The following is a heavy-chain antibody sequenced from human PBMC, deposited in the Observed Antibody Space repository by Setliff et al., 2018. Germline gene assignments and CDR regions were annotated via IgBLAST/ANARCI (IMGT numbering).Heavy chain of an antibody. CDR3: ARHPYYYGSGTYLDNNNRWFDP. CDR1: GYSFSTCW. Sequence: PGESLKISCKGSGYSFSTCWIGWVRQMPGKGLEWMGIIHPGDSITRYSPSFQGQVTISVDKSINTAYLQWSSLRASDTAIYYCARHPYYYGSGTYLDNNNRWFDPWGQGTLVTVSS. J-gene: IGHJ5*02. D-gene: IGHD3-10*01. V-gene: IGHV5-51*01. CDR2: IHPGDSIT.